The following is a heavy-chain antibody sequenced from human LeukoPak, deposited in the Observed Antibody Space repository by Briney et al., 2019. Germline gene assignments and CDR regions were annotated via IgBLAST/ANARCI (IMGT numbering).Heavy chain of an antibody. Sequence: GSSVKVSCKASGDTFSNYAVTWVRQAPGQGLEWMGGIIPIFGTANYAQKFQGRVTITADESTSTAYMELSSLRSEDTAVYYCASRGDSSGYYPQSEWFDPWGQGTLVTVSS. CDR1: GDTFSNYA. CDR2: IIPIFGTA. V-gene: IGHV1-69*01. CDR3: ASRGDSSGYYPQSEWFDP. J-gene: IGHJ5*02. D-gene: IGHD3-22*01.